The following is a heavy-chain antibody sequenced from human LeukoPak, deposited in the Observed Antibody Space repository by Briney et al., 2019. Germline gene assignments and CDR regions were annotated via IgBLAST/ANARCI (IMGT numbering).Heavy chain of an antibody. D-gene: IGHD3-22*01. CDR3: GRGTDYDSSGYYYHFEY. CDR1: GYTFTSYG. Sequence: ASVKVSCKTSGYTFTSYGIGWVRQAPGQGLEWMGWISAYNGNTNYGQKLQGRVTMTTDTSTSTAYMELRSLRSDDTAVYYCGRGTDYDSSGYYYHFEYWGQGTLVTVSS. CDR2: ISAYNGNT. J-gene: IGHJ4*02. V-gene: IGHV1-18*01.